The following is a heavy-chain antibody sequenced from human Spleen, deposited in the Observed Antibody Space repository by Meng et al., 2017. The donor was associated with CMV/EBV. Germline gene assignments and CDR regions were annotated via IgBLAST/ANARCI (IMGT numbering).Heavy chain of an antibody. CDR2: IYGNGGRT. V-gene: IGHV3-23*01. J-gene: IGHJ6*02. CDR3: VRDSSTWDYHYYGMDV. Sequence: GESLKISCAASGFTFTGSDMAWVRQAPGKGLEWVSAIYGNGGRTYYADSVKGRFTISRDNAKKSMYLQMNSLRAEDTAVYYCVRDSSTWDYHYYGMDVWGQGTTVTVSS. D-gene: IGHD6-13*01. CDR1: GFTFTGSD.